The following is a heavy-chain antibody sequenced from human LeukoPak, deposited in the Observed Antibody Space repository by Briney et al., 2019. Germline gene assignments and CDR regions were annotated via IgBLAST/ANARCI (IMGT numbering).Heavy chain of an antibody. V-gene: IGHV4-4*07. D-gene: IGHD3-22*01. Sequence: SETLSLTCTVSGGSISSYDWSWIRQPAGKGLEWIGRIYTSGSPNYNPSLKSRVTMSVDTSKNQFSLKLSSVTAADTAVYYCARATYYRYDSSVYYYYYYMDVWGKGTTVTISS. J-gene: IGHJ6*03. CDR1: GGSISSYD. CDR3: ARATYYRYDSSVYYYYYYMDV. CDR2: IYTSGSP.